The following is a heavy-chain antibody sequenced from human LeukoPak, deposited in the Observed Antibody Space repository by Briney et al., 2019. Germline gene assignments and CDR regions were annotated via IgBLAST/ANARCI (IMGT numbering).Heavy chain of an antibody. CDR2: INHSGST. D-gene: IGHD6-19*01. Sequence: SETLSLTCAVYGESFSGYYWSWIRQPPGKGLEWIGEINHSGSTNYNPSLKSRVTISVDTSKNQFSLKLSSVTAADTAVYYCARGSPSSVAVDYWGQGTLVTVSS. CDR1: GESFSGYY. V-gene: IGHV4-34*01. J-gene: IGHJ4*02. CDR3: ARGSPSSVAVDY.